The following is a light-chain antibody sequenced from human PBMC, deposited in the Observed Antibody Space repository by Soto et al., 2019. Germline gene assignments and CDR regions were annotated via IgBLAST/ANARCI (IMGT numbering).Light chain of an antibody. Sequence: DIQMTQSPSSLSASVGDRVTITCRASQSISSYLNWYQQKPGKAPKLLSYAASSLQSGVPPRFSGSGSGTDFTLTISSLQPEDFATYYCQQSYSTPWTCGQGTKVEIK. CDR1: QSISSY. V-gene: IGKV1-39*01. CDR3: QQSYSTPWT. J-gene: IGKJ1*01. CDR2: AAS.